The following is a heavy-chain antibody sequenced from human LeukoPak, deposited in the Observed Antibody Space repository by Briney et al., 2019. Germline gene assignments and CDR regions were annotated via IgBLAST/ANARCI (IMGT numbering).Heavy chain of an antibody. J-gene: IGHJ4*02. V-gene: IGHV4-31*03. D-gene: IGHD5-12*01. CDR1: GGSISSGGYY. Sequence: SQTLSLTCTVSGGSISSGGYYWSWIRQHPGKGLEWIGYIYYSGSTYYNPSLTSRVTISVDTSKNQFSLKLSSVTAADTAVYYCARGYSGYDSGPLDYWGQGTLVTVSS. CDR3: ARGYSGYDSGPLDY. CDR2: IYYSGST.